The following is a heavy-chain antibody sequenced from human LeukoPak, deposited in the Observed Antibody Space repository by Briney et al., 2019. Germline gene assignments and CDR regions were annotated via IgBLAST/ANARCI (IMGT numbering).Heavy chain of an antibody. D-gene: IGHD6-19*01. Sequence: PGGSLRLSCVVSGFTVSGNYMSWVRQAPGKGLEWVSIMYASGTTDYADSVKGRFTISRDNSKNTLYLQMSSLRVEDTAVHYCAREGGPYSSTLRGCWGQGTLVTVSS. CDR1: GFTVSGNY. CDR2: MYASGTT. CDR3: AREGGPYSSTLRGC. V-gene: IGHV3-53*01. J-gene: IGHJ4*02.